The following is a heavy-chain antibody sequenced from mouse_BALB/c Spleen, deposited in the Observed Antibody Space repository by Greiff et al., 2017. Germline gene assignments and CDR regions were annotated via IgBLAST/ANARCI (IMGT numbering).Heavy chain of an antibody. V-gene: IGHV14-4*02. CDR1: GFNIKDYY. CDR2: IDPENGDT. D-gene: IGHD2-1*01. J-gene: IGHJ2*01. Sequence: VQLQQSGAELVRSGASVKLSCTASGFNIKDYYMHWVKQRPEQGLEWIGWIDPENGDTEYAPKFQGKATMTADTSSNTAYLQLNSLTSEDTDVYYCVVGSYGNGDYIDYWGQGTTRAVSS. CDR3: VVGSYGNGDYIDY.